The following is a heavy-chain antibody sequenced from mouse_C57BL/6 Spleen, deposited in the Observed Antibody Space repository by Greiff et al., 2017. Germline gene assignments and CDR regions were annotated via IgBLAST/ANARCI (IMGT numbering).Heavy chain of an antibody. J-gene: IGHJ2*01. D-gene: IGHD1-1*01. CDR1: GYTFTGYW. Sequence: VKLVESGAELMKPGASVKLSCKATGYTFTGYWIEWVKQRPGHGLEWIGEILPGSGSTNYNEKFKGKATFTADTSSNTAYMQLSSLTTEDSAIYYCARGGTTVVAPYYFDYWGQGTTLTVSS. V-gene: IGHV1-9*01. CDR3: ARGGTTVVAPYYFDY. CDR2: ILPGSGST.